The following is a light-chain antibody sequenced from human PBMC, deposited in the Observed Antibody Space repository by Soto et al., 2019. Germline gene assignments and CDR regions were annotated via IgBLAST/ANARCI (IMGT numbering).Light chain of an antibody. CDR1: SSDVGSYNL. J-gene: IGLJ1*01. CDR2: EGS. V-gene: IGLV2-23*01. Sequence: QSALTQPASVSGSPGQSITISCTGTSSDVGSYNLVSWYQQHPGKAPKLMIYEGSKRPSGVSNRFSGSKSGNTASLTISGVQADDEAYDWCCSYAGSSTDVFGTGTKLTVL. CDR3: CSYAGSSTDV.